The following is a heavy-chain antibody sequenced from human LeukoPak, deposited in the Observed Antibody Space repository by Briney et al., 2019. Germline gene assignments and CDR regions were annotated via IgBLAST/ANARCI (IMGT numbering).Heavy chain of an antibody. V-gene: IGHV1-18*01. J-gene: IGHJ4*02. Sequence: GASVKVSCKASGYTFTSYGISWVRQAPGQGLEWMGWISAYNGNTNYAQKLQGRVTMTTDTPTRTAYMELRSLGSDDTAVYYCARAPQWLVPYWDYWGQGTLVTVSS. CDR2: ISAYNGNT. D-gene: IGHD6-19*01. CDR1: GYTFTSYG. CDR3: ARAPQWLVPYWDY.